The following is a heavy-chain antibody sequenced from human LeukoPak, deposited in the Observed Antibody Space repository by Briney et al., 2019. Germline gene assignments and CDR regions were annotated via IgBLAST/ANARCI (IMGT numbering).Heavy chain of an antibody. Sequence: GGSLRLSCAASGFTFDDYAMHWVRQAPGKGLEWVSAISWNSGSIGYADSVKGRFTISRDNAKNSLYLQMNSLRAEDTAVYYCTVFGDSNHWGQGTLVTVSS. CDR3: TVFGDSNH. CDR2: ISWNSGSI. J-gene: IGHJ5*02. D-gene: IGHD4-17*01. CDR1: GFTFDDYA. V-gene: IGHV3-9*01.